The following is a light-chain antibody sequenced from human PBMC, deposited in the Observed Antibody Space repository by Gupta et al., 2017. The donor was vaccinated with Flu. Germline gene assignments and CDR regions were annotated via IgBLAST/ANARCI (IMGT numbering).Light chain of an antibody. J-gene: IGLJ1*01. CDR3: CSYGINDV. V-gene: IGLV2-8*01. CDR1: SRDIGGNNY. Sequence: QSALTQPPSASGSPGQSVAISCTGTSRDIGGNNYVSWYQQHPGKAPKLMIYEVNKRPSGVPDRFSGSKSGTTASLTVSGLQAEDEADYYCCSYGINDVFGTGTKVTVL. CDR2: EVN.